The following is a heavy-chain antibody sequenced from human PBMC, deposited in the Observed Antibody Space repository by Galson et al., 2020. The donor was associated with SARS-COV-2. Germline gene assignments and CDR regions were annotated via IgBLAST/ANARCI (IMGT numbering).Heavy chain of an antibody. V-gene: IGHV3-23*01. Sequence: GGSLSLSCAASGFTFSSYAMSWVRRAPGGRLEGCTGSSGRGGSTYYADSVKGRFTTSRDNSKNTLYLQMNSLRAEDTAVYYCAREDVSVDMLTGSLRGYVDFWGQGSLGSVAS. CDR3: AREDVSVDMLTGSLRGYVDF. J-gene: IGHJ4*02. D-gene: IGHD3-9*01. CDR2: SSGRGGST. CDR1: GFTFSSYA.